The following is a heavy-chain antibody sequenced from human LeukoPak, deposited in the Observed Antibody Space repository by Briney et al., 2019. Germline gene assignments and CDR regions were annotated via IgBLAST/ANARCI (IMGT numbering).Heavy chain of an antibody. CDR3: ARGRASAFDV. D-gene: IGHD6-25*01. CDR1: GDGVSTSGVA. J-gene: IGHJ3*01. CDR2: TYYTSKWNT. Sequence: SQTPSLTCVISGDGVSTSGVAWNWVRQSPSRGLEWLGGTYYTSKWNTDYAVSVKSRIVVNPDTSKNQFSLQLNSVTSEDTAVYYCARGRASAFDVWGQGTMVTVSS. V-gene: IGHV6-1*01.